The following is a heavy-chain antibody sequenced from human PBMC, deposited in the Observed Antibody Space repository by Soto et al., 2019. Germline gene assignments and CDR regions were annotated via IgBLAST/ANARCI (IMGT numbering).Heavy chain of an antibody. J-gene: IGHJ4*02. Sequence: QVQLVESGGGVVQPGRSLRLSCAASGFTFSSYAMHWVRQAPGKGLEWVAVISYDGSNKYYADSVKGRFTISRDNTKNALYLQMNSLRAEDTAVYYCARSRERAAAEPYDYWGQGTLVTVSS. CDR2: ISYDGSNK. D-gene: IGHD6-13*01. V-gene: IGHV3-30-3*01. CDR3: ARSRERAAAEPYDY. CDR1: GFTFSSYA.